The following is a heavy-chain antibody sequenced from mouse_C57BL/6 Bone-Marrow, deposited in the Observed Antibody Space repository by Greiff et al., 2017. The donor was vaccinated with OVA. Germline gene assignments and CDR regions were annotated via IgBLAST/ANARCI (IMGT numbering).Heavy chain of an antibody. V-gene: IGHV5-9-1*02. Sequence: EVKLMESGEGLVKPGGSLKLSCAASGFTFSSYAMSWVRQTPEKRLEWVAYISSGGDYIYYADTLKGRFTISRDNARNTLYLQMSSLKSEDTAIYYCTRERFPFAYWGQGTLVTVSA. J-gene: IGHJ3*01. CDR2: ISSGGDYI. CDR3: TRERFPFAY. CDR1: GFTFSSYA.